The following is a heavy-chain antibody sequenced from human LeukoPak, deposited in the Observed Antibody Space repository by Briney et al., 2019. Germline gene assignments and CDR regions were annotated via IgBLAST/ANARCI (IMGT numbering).Heavy chain of an antibody. V-gene: IGHV4-38-2*02. D-gene: IGHD3-9*01. CDR2: VYHSGST. CDR3: ARVPGVYYDRLTGYGSGWFDP. Sequence: SETLSLICTVSGYSISSGYYWGWVRQPPGKGREWIGTVYHSGSTYYNPSLRSGVTISVETSKNQFSLNVRSMTAADTAVYYCARVPGVYYDRLTGYGSGWFDPWGQGTLVTVSS. J-gene: IGHJ5*02. CDR1: GYSISSGYY.